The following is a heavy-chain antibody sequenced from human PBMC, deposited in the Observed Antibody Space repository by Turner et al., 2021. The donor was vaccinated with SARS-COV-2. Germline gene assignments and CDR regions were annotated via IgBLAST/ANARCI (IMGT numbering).Heavy chain of an antibody. CDR3: ARDGAWKPEGMDV. Sequence: EVQLLESGGGLIQPGGSLRLSCAASGFTVSSNYMSWVRQAPGKGLEWVSVIYSGGSTYYADSVKGRLTISRDNSKNTLYLQMNSLRAEDTAVYYCARDGAWKPEGMDVWGQGTTVTVSS. J-gene: IGHJ6*02. D-gene: IGHD1-1*01. CDR1: GFTVSSNY. V-gene: IGHV3-53*01. CDR2: IYSGGST.